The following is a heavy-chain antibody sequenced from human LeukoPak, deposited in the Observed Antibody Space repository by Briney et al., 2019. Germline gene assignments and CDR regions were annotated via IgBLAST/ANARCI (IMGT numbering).Heavy chain of an antibody. D-gene: IGHD3-9*01. V-gene: IGHV1-69*10. CDR2: IIPILGIA. Sequence: ASVKVSCKASGYTFTSYGISWVRQAPGQGLEWMGWIIPILGIANYAQKFQGRVTITADKSTSTAYMELSSLRSEDTAVYYCARGPLRLVTYFDYWGQGTLVTVSS. CDR3: ARGPLRLVTYFDY. CDR1: GYTFTSYG. J-gene: IGHJ4*02.